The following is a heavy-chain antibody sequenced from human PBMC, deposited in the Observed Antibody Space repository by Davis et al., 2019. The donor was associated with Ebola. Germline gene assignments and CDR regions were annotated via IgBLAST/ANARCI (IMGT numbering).Heavy chain of an antibody. D-gene: IGHD5-24*01. CDR2: IAYDGANK. CDR1: GFTFSSYA. V-gene: IGHV3-30-3*01. Sequence: PGGSLRLSCAASGFTFSSYAMHWVRQAPGKGLEWVALIAYDGANKYYADSVKGRFTLSRDNSKNTLYLEMNSLRPDDTAVYYCTSAETPGRMPTTRRAFHIWGQGTMVTVSS. CDR3: TSAETPGRMPTTRRAFHI. J-gene: IGHJ3*02.